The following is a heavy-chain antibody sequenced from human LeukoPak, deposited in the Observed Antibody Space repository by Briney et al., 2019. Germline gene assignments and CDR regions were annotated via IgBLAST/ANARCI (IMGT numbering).Heavy chain of an antibody. V-gene: IGHV3-23*01. J-gene: IGHJ4*02. CDR1: GFTFSNYA. CDR2: ISSRGDRT. CDR3: AWTGFHY. D-gene: IGHD1-1*01. Sequence: GGSLRLSCAASGFTFSNYAMSWVRQAPGKGLEWVSTISSRGDRTHYADSVKGRFSISRDNSKNTLYLQMNSLRAEDTAVYYCAWTGFHYWGQGTLVTVSS.